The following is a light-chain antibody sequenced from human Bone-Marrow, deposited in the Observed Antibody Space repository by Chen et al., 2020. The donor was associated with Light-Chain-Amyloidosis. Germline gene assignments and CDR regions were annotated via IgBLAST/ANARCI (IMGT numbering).Light chain of an antibody. Sequence: SYVLTQPPSVSVAPGKTAWITCGGNNIGSKSVHWYQQKPGQAPLLVVYDDSDRPSGIPERLSGSNSGTTATLTISRVEAGDEADYYCQVWDRSSDRPVFGGGTKLTVL. J-gene: IGLJ3*02. CDR1: NIGSKS. CDR3: QVWDRSSDRPV. CDR2: DDS. V-gene: IGLV3-21*03.